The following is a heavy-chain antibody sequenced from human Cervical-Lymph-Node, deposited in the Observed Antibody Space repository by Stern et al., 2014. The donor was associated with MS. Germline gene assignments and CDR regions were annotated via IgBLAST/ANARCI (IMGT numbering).Heavy chain of an antibody. V-gene: IGHV1-2*06. J-gene: IGHJ4*02. CDR1: GYTFTGFY. CDR2: INPNSGDT. CDR3: ARVYSGYDHGPDLGY. Sequence: QVQLLQPGAELKKSGASVKVSCKASGYTFTGFYMHWVRQAPGQGLEWMGRINPNSGDTKYAQKFQGRVIMTRDTSISTVYMELSRLTSDDTAVFYCARVYSGYDHGPDLGYWGQGTLVTVSS. D-gene: IGHD5-12*01.